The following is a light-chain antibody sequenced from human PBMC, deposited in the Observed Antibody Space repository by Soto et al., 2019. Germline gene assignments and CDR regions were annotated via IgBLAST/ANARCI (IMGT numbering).Light chain of an antibody. CDR3: QQYYKWPPET. Sequence: EVVMTQSPATLSVSPGERATLSCRSSESVGSNLAWYQQKPGQAPRLLIHGASKRATGIPARFSGSGSGTEFTLTISSLQSEDFAVYYCQQYYKWPPETFGQGTIVDI. CDR1: ESVGSN. CDR2: GAS. V-gene: IGKV3-15*01. J-gene: IGKJ2*01.